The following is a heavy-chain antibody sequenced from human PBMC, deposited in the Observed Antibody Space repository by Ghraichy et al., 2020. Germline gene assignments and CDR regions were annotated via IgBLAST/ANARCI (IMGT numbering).Heavy chain of an antibody. J-gene: IGHJ4*02. D-gene: IGHD6-19*01. CDR3: ARQRFMYSSGWYRGDFYFDY. CDR2: INHSGST. CDR1: GGSFSGYY. Sequence: SETLSLTCAVYGGSFSGYYWSWIRQPPGKGLEWIGEINHSGSTNYNPSLKSRVTISVDTSKNQFSLKLSSVTAADTAVYYCARQRFMYSSGWYRGDFYFDYWGQGTLVTVSS. V-gene: IGHV4-34*01.